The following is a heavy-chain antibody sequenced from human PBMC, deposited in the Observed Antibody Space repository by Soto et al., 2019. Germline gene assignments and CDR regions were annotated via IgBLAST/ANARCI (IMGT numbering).Heavy chain of an antibody. CDR2: ISGSGGST. Sequence: PGGSLRLSCAASGFTFSSYAMSWVRQAPGKGLEWVSAISGSGGSTYYADSVKGRFTISRDNSKNTLYLQMNSLRAEDTAVYYCAKDRSTPSIAARVDIDYWGQGTLVTVSS. D-gene: IGHD2-2*01. V-gene: IGHV3-23*01. J-gene: IGHJ4*02. CDR1: GFTFSSYA. CDR3: AKDRSTPSIAARVDIDY.